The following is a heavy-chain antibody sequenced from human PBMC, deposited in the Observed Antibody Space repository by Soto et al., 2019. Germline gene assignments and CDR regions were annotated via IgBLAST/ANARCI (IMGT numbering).Heavy chain of an antibody. D-gene: IGHD6-19*01. CDR1: GFTYISSF. J-gene: IGHJ4*02. CDR3: ARYFRGSGRYFFDY. Sequence: GGSLRLSCVASGFTYISSFMGWVRQAPGKGLEWVANINQDGGGTYYVDSVEGRFTISRDNAKDSLYLQMNSLRGEDTAVYYCARYFRGSGRYFFDYWGQGTLVTVSS. V-gene: IGHV3-7*03. CDR2: INQDGGGT.